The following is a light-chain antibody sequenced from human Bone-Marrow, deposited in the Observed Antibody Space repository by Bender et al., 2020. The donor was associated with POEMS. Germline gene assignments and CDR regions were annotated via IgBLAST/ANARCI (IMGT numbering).Light chain of an antibody. Sequence: QSVLTQPPSASGTPGQRVTISCSGSSSNIGTNPVNWYQQLPGTAPKLLIHSDTERPSGVPDRFSGSKSGTSASLAISGLQSEDEADYYCSSYTTSSTLVFGTGTKVTVL. CDR1: SSNIGTNP. V-gene: IGLV1-44*01. J-gene: IGLJ1*01. CDR3: SSYTTSSTLV. CDR2: SDT.